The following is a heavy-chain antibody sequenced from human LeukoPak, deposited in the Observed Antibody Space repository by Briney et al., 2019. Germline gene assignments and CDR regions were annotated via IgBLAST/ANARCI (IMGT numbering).Heavy chain of an antibody. J-gene: IGHJ4*02. V-gene: IGHV1-18*01. CDR2: ISAYNGNT. Sequence: ASVKVSCKASGYTFTSYGISWVRQAPGQGLEWMGWISAYNGNTNYAQKLQGRVTMTTDTSTSTAYMELRSLRSDDTAVYYCARDSVLMVRGAIFFDYWGQGTLVTVSS. CDR1: GYTFTSYG. CDR3: ARDSVLMVRGAIFFDY. D-gene: IGHD3-10*01.